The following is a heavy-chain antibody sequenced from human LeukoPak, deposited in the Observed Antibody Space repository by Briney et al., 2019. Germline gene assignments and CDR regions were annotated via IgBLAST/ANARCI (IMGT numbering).Heavy chain of an antibody. CDR3: ARGDASGWYEDY. CDR1: GFTFRSYS. CDR2: ISSRSSSI. Sequence: GGSLRLSCVASGFTFRSYSMNWVRQTPGKGLEWVSYISSRSSSIYYADSVTGRFTISRDNAKNSLYLQMNSLRAEDTAVYYCARGDASGWYEDYWGQGTLVTVSS. J-gene: IGHJ4*02. V-gene: IGHV3-48*01. D-gene: IGHD6-19*01.